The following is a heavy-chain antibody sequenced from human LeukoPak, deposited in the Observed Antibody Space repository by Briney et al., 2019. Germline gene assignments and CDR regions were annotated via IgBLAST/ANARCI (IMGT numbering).Heavy chain of an antibody. V-gene: IGHV1-8*01. J-gene: IGHJ5*02. CDR2: MNPNSGNT. D-gene: IGHD1-26*01. CDR1: GYTFTSYD. Sequence: GASVKVSCKASGYTFTSYDINWVRQATGQGPEWMGWMNPNSGNTDYAQKFQGRVTMTRNTSISTAYMELSSLRSEDTAVYYCARGRGSGSYSWFDPWGQGTLVTVSS. CDR3: ARGRGSGSYSWFDP.